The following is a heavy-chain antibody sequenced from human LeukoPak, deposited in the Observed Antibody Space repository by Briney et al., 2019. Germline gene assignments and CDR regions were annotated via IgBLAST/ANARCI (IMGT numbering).Heavy chain of an antibody. D-gene: IGHD1-26*01. CDR3: ASFSAGAETGFDY. V-gene: IGHV3-21*01. CDR2: ISSSSSYI. J-gene: IGHJ4*02. Sequence: GGSLRLSCAASGFTLSSYSMNWVRQAPGKGLEWVSSISSSSSYIYYADSVKGRFTISRDNAKNSLYLQMNSLRAEDTAVYYCASFSAGAETGFDYWGQGTLVTVSS. CDR1: GFTLSSYS.